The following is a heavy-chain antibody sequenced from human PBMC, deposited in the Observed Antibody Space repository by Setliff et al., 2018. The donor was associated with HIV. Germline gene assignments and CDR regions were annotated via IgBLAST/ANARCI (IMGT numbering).Heavy chain of an antibody. D-gene: IGHD6-13*01. V-gene: IGHV3-23*01. Sequence: GGSLRLSCAASTFTVSNYAMSWFRQAPGKGLEWVAAISEGVVITYYADSVKGRFTISRDNSMNTLYLQMNNLRAEDTALYYCARDEDNSIGTRFDPWGQGTLVTVSS. CDR2: ISEGVVIT. CDR1: TFTVSNYA. J-gene: IGHJ5*01. CDR3: ARDEDNSIGTRFDP.